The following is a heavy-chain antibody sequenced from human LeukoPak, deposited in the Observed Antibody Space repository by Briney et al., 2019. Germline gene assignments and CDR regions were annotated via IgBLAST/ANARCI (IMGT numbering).Heavy chain of an antibody. CDR1: GYSFTSHY. J-gene: IGHJ4*02. Sequence: ASVKVSCKASGYSFTSHYMHWVRQAPGQGLEWLGLINPSGSSTLYAQKFQGRVTMTRDMSTTTDYMELSSLRSEDTAVYYCARSGRGTYYYFDLWGQGTLVTVSS. CDR3: ARSGRGTYYYFDL. CDR2: INPSGSST. D-gene: IGHD5-12*01. V-gene: IGHV1-46*01.